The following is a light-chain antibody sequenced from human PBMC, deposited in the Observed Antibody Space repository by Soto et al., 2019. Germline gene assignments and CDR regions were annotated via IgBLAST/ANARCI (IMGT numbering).Light chain of an antibody. J-gene: IGKJ1*01. CDR3: QQYGSSPT. CDR2: DAS. Sequence: DIRMTQSPSSLSAVVGDRVTITCRASESVSSSVAWYQQKPGKAPKLLIYDASTLESGVPSRFSGSGFGTEFTLTISRLEPEDFAVYYCQQYGSSPTFGQGTKVEIK. CDR1: ESVSSS. V-gene: IGKV1-5*01.